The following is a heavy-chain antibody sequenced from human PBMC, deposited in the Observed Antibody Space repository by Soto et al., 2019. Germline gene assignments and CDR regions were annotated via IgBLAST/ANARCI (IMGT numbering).Heavy chain of an antibody. J-gene: IGHJ4*02. CDR1: GFTFSNAW. V-gene: IGHV3-15*01. D-gene: IGHD2-15*01. Sequence: GGSLRLSCAASGFTFSNAWMSWVRQAPGKGLEWVGRIKSKTDGGTTDYAAPVKGRFTISRDDSKNTLYLQMNSLKTEDTAVYYCITHVYCSGGSCRTMTYDYWGQVALVT. CDR2: IKSKTDGGTT. CDR3: ITHVYCSGGSCRTMTYDY.